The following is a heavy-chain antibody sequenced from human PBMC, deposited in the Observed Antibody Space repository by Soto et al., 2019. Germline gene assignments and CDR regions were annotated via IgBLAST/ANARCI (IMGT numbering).Heavy chain of an antibody. J-gene: IGHJ1*01. CDR3: ARGYYYDSSVYLQSFAEYFQH. Sequence: QVQLVQSGAEVKKPGSSVKVSCKASGGTFSSYAISWVRQAPGQGLEWMGGIIPIFGTANYAQKFQGRVTITADESTSTAYMEVSSLRSEDTAVYYCARGYYYDSSVYLQSFAEYFQHWGQGTLVTVSS. D-gene: IGHD3-22*01. V-gene: IGHV1-69*01. CDR1: GGTFSSYA. CDR2: IIPIFGTA.